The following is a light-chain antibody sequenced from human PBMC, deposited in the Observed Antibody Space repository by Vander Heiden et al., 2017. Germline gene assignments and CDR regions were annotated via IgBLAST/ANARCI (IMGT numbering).Light chain of an antibody. CDR1: QSLLHSNGYNY. CDR3: MQTLQTPPWT. V-gene: IGKV2-28*01. CDR2: LGS. J-gene: IGKJ1*01. Sequence: DIVMTQSQLSLLVTSGEPASISCRPSQSLLHSNGYNYWDWYLQKPGQSPQLLIYLGSNRDVGVPDSFSGSGLGKDFTLKISRGEAEDVGLYYCMQTLQTPPWTFGQGTKVEIK.